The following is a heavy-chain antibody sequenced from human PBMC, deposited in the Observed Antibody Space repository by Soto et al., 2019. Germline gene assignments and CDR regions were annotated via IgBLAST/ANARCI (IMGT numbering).Heavy chain of an antibody. Sequence: SETLSLTCAVYGGSFSGYYWSWIRQPPGKGLEWIGEINHSGSTNYNPSLKSRVTISVDTSKNQFSLKLSSVTAADTAVYYCARGQRRDYYYDSSGNIPLYYYYGMDVWGQGTTVTVSS. CDR1: GGSFSGYY. D-gene: IGHD3-22*01. V-gene: IGHV4-34*01. CDR3: ARGQRRDYYYDSSGNIPLYYYYGMDV. J-gene: IGHJ6*02. CDR2: INHSGST.